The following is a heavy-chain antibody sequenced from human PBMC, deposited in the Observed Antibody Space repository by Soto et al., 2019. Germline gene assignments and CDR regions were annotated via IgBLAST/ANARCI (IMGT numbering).Heavy chain of an antibody. CDR2: INHRGSA. J-gene: IGHJ5*02. D-gene: IGHD2-21*01. Sequence: SETLSLTCAVSGASVSSTYWWSWVRQPPGKGPEWIGEINHRGSANYNPSLKSRVTISVDISKSQFSLRLTSVTAADTAVYYCARLGAYYQSLDPWGPGTLVT. V-gene: IGHV4-4*02. CDR1: GASVSSTYW. CDR3: ARLGAYYQSLDP.